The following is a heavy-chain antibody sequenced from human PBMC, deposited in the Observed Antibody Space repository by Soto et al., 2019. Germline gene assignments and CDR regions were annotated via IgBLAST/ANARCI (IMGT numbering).Heavy chain of an antibody. D-gene: IGHD3-10*01. CDR3: ARGGDIGISYYFDY. CDR2: IYYSGST. J-gene: IGHJ4*02. Sequence: ETLXLTCTVSGGSVSSGSYYWSWIRQPPGKGLEWIGYIYYSGSTNYNPSLKSRVTISIDTSKNQFSLKLSSVTAADTAVYYCARGGDIGISYYFDYWGQGTLVTVSS. CDR1: GGSVSSGSYY. V-gene: IGHV4-61*01.